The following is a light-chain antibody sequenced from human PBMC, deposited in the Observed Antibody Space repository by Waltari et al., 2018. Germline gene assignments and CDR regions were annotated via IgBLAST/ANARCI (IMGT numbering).Light chain of an antibody. J-gene: IGKJ1*01. CDR3: QQYNNWPPWT. CDR1: QSVRNN. Sequence: EIVMTQSPATLSVSPGERATLSCRASQSVRNNLVWYQQKPGQAPRILIYGASTRVTGIPARFSGSGSGTEFTLTISSLQSEDFAVYHCQQYNNWPPWTFGQGTKVEIK. V-gene: IGKV3-15*01. CDR2: GAS.